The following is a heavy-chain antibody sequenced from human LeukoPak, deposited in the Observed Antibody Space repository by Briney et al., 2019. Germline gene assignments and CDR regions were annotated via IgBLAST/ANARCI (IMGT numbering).Heavy chain of an antibody. Sequence: GGSLRLSCAASGFTFSSYGMHWVRQAPGKGLEWVAFIRYDGSNKYYADSVKGRFTISRDNSKNTLYLQTNSLRAEDTAVYYCAKDGDWTTTGYFDYWGQGTLVTVSS. D-gene: IGHD2-21*02. CDR2: IRYDGSNK. CDR3: AKDGDWTTTGYFDY. V-gene: IGHV3-30*02. J-gene: IGHJ4*02. CDR1: GFTFSSYG.